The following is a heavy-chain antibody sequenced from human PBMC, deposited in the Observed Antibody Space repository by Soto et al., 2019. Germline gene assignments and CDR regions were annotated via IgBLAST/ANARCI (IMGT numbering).Heavy chain of an antibody. V-gene: IGHV3-11*03. Sequence: GGSLRLSCAASGFTFIDYYMSWILQAPGKGLEWVSYISSSSSYTNYADSVKGRFTISRDNAKNSLYLQMNSLRAEDTAVYYCARLPAWELQGVLDYWGQGTLVTVSS. J-gene: IGHJ4*02. CDR3: ARLPAWELQGVLDY. CDR1: GFTFIDYY. CDR2: ISSSSSYT. D-gene: IGHD1-26*01.